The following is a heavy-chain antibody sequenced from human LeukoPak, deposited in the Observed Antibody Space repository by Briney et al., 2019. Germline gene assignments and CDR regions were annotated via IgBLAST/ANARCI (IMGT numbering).Heavy chain of an antibody. CDR2: INPNSGGT. Sequence: ASVRVSCKASGSTFTRYDMHWVRQAPGQGLEWMGWINPNSGGTNYAQKFHGRVTMTRDTSISTAYMELSRLRSDDTAVYSCARGVTARGFYYYMDIWGRGTTVTISS. V-gene: IGHV1-2*02. CDR3: ARGVTARGFYYYMDI. D-gene: IGHD2-21*02. J-gene: IGHJ6*03. CDR1: GSTFTRYD.